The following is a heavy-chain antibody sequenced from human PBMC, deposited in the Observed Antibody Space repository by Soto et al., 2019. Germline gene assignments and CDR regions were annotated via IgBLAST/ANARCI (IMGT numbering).Heavy chain of an antibody. J-gene: IGHJ4*02. CDR1: GFTFDDYT. CDR2: ISWDGGST. Sequence: GGSLRLSCAASGFTFDDYTMHWVRQAPGKGLEWVSLISWDGGSTYYADSVKGRFTISRDNSKNSLYLQMNSLRTEDTALYYCVKDNYYYDFRGCCDYWGQGTLVTVSS. D-gene: IGHD3-3*01. CDR3: VKDNYYYDFRGCCDY. V-gene: IGHV3-43*01.